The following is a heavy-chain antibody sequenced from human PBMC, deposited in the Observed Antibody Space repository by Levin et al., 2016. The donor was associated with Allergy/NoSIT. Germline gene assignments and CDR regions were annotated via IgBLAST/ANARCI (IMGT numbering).Heavy chain of an antibody. V-gene: IGHV3-23*01. Sequence: GESLKISCAASGFTFSSYAMSWVRQAPGKGLEWVSGVSGSGARTFHADSVKGRFIISRDNFKNTLYLEMNSLRAEDTALYYCAKGDNLVELPATIDQWGQGTMVTVSS. CDR2: VSGSGART. CDR1: GFTFSSYA. J-gene: IGHJ4*02. CDR3: AKGDNLVELPATIDQ. D-gene: IGHD1-26*01.